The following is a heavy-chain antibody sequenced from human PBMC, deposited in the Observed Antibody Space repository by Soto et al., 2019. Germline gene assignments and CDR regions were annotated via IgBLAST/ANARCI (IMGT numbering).Heavy chain of an antibody. CDR2: INHSGST. Sequence: QVQLQQWGAGLLKPSETLSLTCAVYGGSFSGYYWSWIRQPPGKGLEWIGEINHSGSTNYNPSLKSRVTISVDTSKNQFSLKLSSVTAADTAVYYCARAQYDYIWGSYRYSTSNWFDPWGQGTLVTVSS. J-gene: IGHJ5*02. V-gene: IGHV4-34*01. CDR3: ARAQYDYIWGSYRYSTSNWFDP. CDR1: GGSFSGYY. D-gene: IGHD3-16*02.